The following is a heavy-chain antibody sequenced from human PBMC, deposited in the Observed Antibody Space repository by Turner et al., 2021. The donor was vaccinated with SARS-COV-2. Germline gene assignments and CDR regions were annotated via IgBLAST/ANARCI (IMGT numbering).Heavy chain of an antibody. Sequence: QVHVVQSGGEEKTPGSAEKVFCKVSGDKFSTNGISGVRQARGKGLGWMGGVVPIFGKSNYAQKHQGRVIITADELTTTAYMQLSRLTSEDTAVYFGAREGYSGHFDHWGQGTLVTVSS. CDR2: VVPIFGKS. CDR3: AREGYSGHFDH. V-gene: IGHV1-69*01. J-gene: IGHJ4*02. CDR1: GDKFSTNG. D-gene: IGHD4-4*01.